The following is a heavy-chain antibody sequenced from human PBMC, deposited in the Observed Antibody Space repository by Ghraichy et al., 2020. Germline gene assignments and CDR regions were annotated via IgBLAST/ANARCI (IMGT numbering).Heavy chain of an antibody. D-gene: IGHD3-3*01. CDR2: INQDGSKK. Sequence: GESLNISCVASGFPFNNYWMNWVRQAPGKGLEWVANINQDGSKKNYVDSVKGRFTISRDNAQNSVYLQMSSLRAEDTAMYYCILLEGFDFWGQGTLVTVSS. CDR3: ILLEGFDF. J-gene: IGHJ4*02. V-gene: IGHV3-7*01. CDR1: GFPFNNYW.